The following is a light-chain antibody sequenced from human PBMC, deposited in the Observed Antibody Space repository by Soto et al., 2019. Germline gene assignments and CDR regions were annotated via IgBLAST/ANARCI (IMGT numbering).Light chain of an antibody. CDR3: SAYTSSSTLV. CDR1: SSDVGGYNY. J-gene: IGLJ1*01. V-gene: IGLV2-14*01. Sequence: QSALTQPASVSGSPGQSITISCTGTSSDVGGYNYVSWYQQHPGKAPKLMIYEVSNRPSGVSNRISGSKSGNTASLTSSGLQAEDEADYYCSAYTSSSTLVFGTGTKLTVL. CDR2: EVS.